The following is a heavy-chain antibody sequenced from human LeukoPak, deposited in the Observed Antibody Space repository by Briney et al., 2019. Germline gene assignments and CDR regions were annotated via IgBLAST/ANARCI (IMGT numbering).Heavy chain of an antibody. CDR2: INPNSGGT. CDR3: ARAWDYYYYMDV. V-gene: IGHV1-2*02. Sequence: ASVKVSCKASGYTFTGYYMHWVRQAPGQGLEWMGWINPNSGGTNYAQKFQGRVTMTRDTSISTAYMELSRLRSDDTAVYYCARAWDYYYYMDVWGKGTTVTVSS. J-gene: IGHJ6*03. CDR1: GYTFTGYY.